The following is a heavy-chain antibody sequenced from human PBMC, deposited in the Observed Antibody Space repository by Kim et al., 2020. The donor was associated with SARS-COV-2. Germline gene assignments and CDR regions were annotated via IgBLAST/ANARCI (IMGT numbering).Heavy chain of an antibody. Sequence: SETLSLTCTVSGGSISSSSYYWGWIRQPPGKGLEWIGSIYYSGSTYYNPSLKSRVTISVDTSKNQFSLKLSSVTAADTAVYYCARDLRITMIVVVRGTYYFDYWGQGTLVTVSS. CDR1: GGSISSSSYY. D-gene: IGHD3-22*01. V-gene: IGHV4-39*07. CDR3: ARDLRITMIVVVRGTYYFDY. J-gene: IGHJ4*02. CDR2: IYYSGST.